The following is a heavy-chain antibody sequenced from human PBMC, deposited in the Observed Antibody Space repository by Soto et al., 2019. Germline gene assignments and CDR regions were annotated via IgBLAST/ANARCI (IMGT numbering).Heavy chain of an antibody. Sequence: ASETLSLTCTVSGGSISSGGYYWSWIRQHPGKGLEWIGHIYYSGSTNYNPSLKSRITISLDTSKNQFSLKLSSVTAADTAVYYCARPSYDYIDDYWGQGTLVTVSS. J-gene: IGHJ4*02. CDR1: GGSISSGGYY. CDR3: ARPSYDYIDDY. V-gene: IGHV4-31*03. D-gene: IGHD4-4*01. CDR2: IYYSGST.